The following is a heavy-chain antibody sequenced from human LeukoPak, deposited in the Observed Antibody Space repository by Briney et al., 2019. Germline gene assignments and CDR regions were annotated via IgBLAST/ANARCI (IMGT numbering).Heavy chain of an antibody. V-gene: IGHV4-59*11. Sequence: SETLSLTCTVSGGSISSHYWSWIRQPPGKGLEWIGYIYYSGSTNYNPSLKSRDTISVDTSKNQFSLKLSSVTAADTAVYYCARGGPHPPKFDYWGQGTLVTVSS. D-gene: IGHD3-16*01. CDR2: IYYSGST. CDR1: GGSISSHY. CDR3: ARGGPHPPKFDY. J-gene: IGHJ4*02.